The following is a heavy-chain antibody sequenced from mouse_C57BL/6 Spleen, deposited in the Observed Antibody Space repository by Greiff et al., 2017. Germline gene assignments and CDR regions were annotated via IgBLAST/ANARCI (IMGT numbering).Heavy chain of an antibody. CDR1: GFTFSSYG. D-gene: IGHD4-1*01. J-gene: IGHJ2*01. CDR3: ARQNWVYFDY. V-gene: IGHV5-6*01. CDR2: ISSGGSYT. Sequence: EVQVVESGGDLVKPGGSLKLSCAGSGFTFSSYGMSWVRQTPDQRLEWVATISSGGSYTYYPASVKGRFTISRDNAKNTLYLQMSSLKSEDTAMYYCARQNWVYFDYWGQGTTLTVSS.